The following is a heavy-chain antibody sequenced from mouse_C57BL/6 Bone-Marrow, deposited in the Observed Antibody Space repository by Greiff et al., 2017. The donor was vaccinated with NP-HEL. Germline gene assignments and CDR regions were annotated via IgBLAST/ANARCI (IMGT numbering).Heavy chain of an antibody. Sequence: VQLQQPGAELVMPGASVKLSCKASGYTFTSYWMHWVKPRPGQGLEWIGELDPSDSYTNYNQKFKGKSTLTVDKSSSTAYMQLSSLTSDYSAVYYVARRANVYAMDYWGQGTSVTVSS. CDR1: GYTFTSYW. V-gene: IGHV1-69*01. CDR3: ARRANVYAMDY. D-gene: IGHD3-3*01. J-gene: IGHJ4*01. CDR2: LDPSDSYT.